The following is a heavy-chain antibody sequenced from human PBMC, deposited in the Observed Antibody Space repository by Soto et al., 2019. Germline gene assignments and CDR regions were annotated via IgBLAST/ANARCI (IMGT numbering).Heavy chain of an antibody. CDR3: ARAPLDTASRWLVPYYYYYMDV. CDR1: GFTFSSYS. CDR2: ISSSSSYI. Sequence: GGSLRLSCVASGFTFSSYSMNWVRQAPGKGLEWVSSISSSSSYIYYADSVKGRFTISRDNAKNSLYLQMNSLRAEDTAVYYCARAPLDTASRWLVPYYYYYMDVWGKGTTVTVSS. D-gene: IGHD6-19*01. J-gene: IGHJ6*03. V-gene: IGHV3-21*01.